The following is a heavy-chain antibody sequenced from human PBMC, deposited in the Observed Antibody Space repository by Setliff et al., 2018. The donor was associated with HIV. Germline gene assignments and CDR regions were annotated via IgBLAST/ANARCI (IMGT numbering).Heavy chain of an antibody. V-gene: IGHV4-59*08. CDR1: GGSISTYY. CDR2: ISYSGTT. J-gene: IGHJ6*03. CDR3: ARRRPPPSGSYSKYYMDV. D-gene: IGHD1-26*01. Sequence: SETLSLTCTVSGGSISTYYWNWIRQPPGKGLEWIGYISYSGTTNYNPSLKSRVTISVDTTKNQFSLKVSSVTAADTAVYYCARRRPPPSGSYSKYYMDVWGKGTTVTVSS.